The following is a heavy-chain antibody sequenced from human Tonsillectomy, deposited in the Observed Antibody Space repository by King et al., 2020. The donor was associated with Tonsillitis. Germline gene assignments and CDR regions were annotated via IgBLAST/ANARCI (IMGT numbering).Heavy chain of an antibody. CDR3: ARDLGMDV. V-gene: IGHV3-33*05. Sequence: VQLVESGGGVVQPGRSLRLSCAASGFTLSSYGMHWVRQAPGKGLEWVAVISYDGSNKYYADSVKGRFTISRDNSKNTLYLQMNSLRAEDTAVHYCARDLGMDVWGQGTTVTVSS. CDR2: ISYDGSNK. CDR1: GFTLSSYG. J-gene: IGHJ6*02.